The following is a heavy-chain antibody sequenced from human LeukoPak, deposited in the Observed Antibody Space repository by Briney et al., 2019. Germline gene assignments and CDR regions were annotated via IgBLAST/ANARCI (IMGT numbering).Heavy chain of an antibody. D-gene: IGHD5-12*01. CDR3: AKGGGYEAQYYYYYLDV. CDR1: GFTFSSYG. CDR2: IRYDGSNK. J-gene: IGHJ6*03. V-gene: IGHV3-30*02. Sequence: GGSLRLSCAASGFTFSSYGMYWVRQAPGKGLEWVAFIRYDGSNKYYADSVKGRFTVSRDNSKSTLYLQMKSLRAEDTAVYYCAKGGGYEAQYYYYYLDVWGKGTTVTISS.